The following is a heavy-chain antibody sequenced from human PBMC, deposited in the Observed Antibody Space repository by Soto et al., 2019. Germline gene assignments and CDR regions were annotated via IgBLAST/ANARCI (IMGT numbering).Heavy chain of an antibody. CDR2: IYPGDSDT. CDR1: GYSFTSYW. V-gene: IGHV5-51*01. Sequence: GESLKISCKGSGYSFTSYWIGWVRQVPGKGLEWMGIIYPGDSDTRYSPSFQGQVTISADKSISTAYLQWSSLKASDTAMYYCARSALGVAAAGINYYGMDVWGHGTPVTVSS. J-gene: IGHJ6*02. D-gene: IGHD6-13*01. CDR3: ARSALGVAAAGINYYGMDV.